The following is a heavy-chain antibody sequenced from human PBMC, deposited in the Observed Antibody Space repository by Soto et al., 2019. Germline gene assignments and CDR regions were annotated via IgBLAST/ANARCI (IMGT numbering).Heavy chain of an antibody. D-gene: IGHD3-22*01. CDR3: ARERDTTGYILAY. CDR1: GFTVSSNY. V-gene: IGHV3-53*01. J-gene: IGHJ4*02. CDR2: IYADGRT. Sequence: EVQLVESGGGLIQPGGSLRLSCAASGFTVSSNYRTWVRQAPGKGLEWVSLIYADGRTYYADSVKGRFTISRDNSKNTLYLHMNSLRTEDTAMYYCARERDTTGYILAYWGQGTLVTVSS.